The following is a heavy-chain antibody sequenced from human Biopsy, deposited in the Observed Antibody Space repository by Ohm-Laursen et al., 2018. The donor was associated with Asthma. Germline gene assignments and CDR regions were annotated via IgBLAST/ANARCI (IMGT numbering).Heavy chain of an antibody. Sequence: SLTLSLTCTVSGGSINSGAYYWRWARQPPEKGLELIGYIYYIGSTYYNPSLKSRVAISLDTSKNQFSLKLSSETAADTAVYFCARRGGVRRYFDYWGQGTLVTVSS. CDR2: IYYIGST. J-gene: IGHJ4*02. CDR3: ARRGGVRRYFDY. CDR1: GGSINSGAYY. D-gene: IGHD3-16*01. V-gene: IGHV4-30-4*01.